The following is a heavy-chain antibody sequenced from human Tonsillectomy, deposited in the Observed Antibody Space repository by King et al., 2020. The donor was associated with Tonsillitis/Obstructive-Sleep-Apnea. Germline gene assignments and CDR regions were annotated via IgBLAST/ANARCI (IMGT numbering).Heavy chain of an antibody. Sequence: VQLVESGGGLVKSGGSLRLSCAASGFTFSNAWMNWVRQAPGKGLEWVGRIKSKTDGGTTDYATPVKGRFTISRDDSKNTLYLQMNSLKTEDTAVYYCTTGAGYSSGKGYWGQGTLVTVSS. V-gene: IGHV3-15*07. CDR2: IKSKTDGGTT. D-gene: IGHD6-19*01. CDR3: TTGAGYSSGKGY. CDR1: GFTFSNAW. J-gene: IGHJ4*02.